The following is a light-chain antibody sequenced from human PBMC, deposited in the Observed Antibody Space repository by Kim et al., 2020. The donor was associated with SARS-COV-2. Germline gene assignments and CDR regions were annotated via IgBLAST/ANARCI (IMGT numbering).Light chain of an antibody. V-gene: IGKV3-11*01. CDR1: QSVSSY. J-gene: IGKJ4*01. CDR3: QQRSNWLALT. CDR2: DAS. Sequence: PGERATISCRASQSVSSYLAWYQQKPGQAPRLLIYDASNRATGIPARFSGSGSGTDFTLTISSLEPEDFAVYYCQQRSNWLALTFGGGTKVDIK.